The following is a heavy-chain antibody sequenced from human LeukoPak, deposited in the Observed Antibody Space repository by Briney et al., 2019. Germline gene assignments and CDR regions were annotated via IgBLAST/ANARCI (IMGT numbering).Heavy chain of an antibody. CDR1: GFPLSSCS. CDR3: VRVKGSYFDY. J-gene: IGHJ4*02. Sequence: PGGSLTLSCAVSGFPLSSCSINWVRQAPGKGLEWVSYISSSGSAIYYVDSVKGRLTVSRDNAKNSLFLQMNSPRAEDTAIYYCVRVKGSYFDYWGQGALVTVSS. CDR2: ISSSGSAI. V-gene: IGHV3-48*01.